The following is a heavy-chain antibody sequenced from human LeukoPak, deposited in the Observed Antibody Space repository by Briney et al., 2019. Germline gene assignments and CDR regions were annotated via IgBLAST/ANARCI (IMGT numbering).Heavy chain of an antibody. CDR3: AREGVYSKGAFDI. J-gene: IGHJ3*02. CDR1: GGSISSYY. D-gene: IGHD4-11*01. V-gene: IGHV4-59*01. CDR2: IYYSGST. Sequence: SETLSLTCTVSGGSISSYYWSWIRQPPGKGLEWIGYIYYSGSTNYNPSLKSRVTISVDTSKNQFSLKLSSVTAADTAVYYCAREGVYSKGAFDIWGQGTMVTVSS.